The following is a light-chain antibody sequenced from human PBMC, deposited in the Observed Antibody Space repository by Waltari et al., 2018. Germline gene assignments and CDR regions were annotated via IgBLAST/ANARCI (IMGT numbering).Light chain of an antibody. CDR3: QQYYSIPWT. Sequence: DIVMTQSPDSLAVSLGERATINRKSSQHVLYSSNDKNYLAWYQQKPGQPPNLLIYWASTRESGVPDRFSGSGSGTDFTLTISSLQAEDVAVYYCQQYYSIPWTFGQGTKVEIK. CDR2: WAS. CDR1: QHVLYSSNDKNY. V-gene: IGKV4-1*01. J-gene: IGKJ1*01.